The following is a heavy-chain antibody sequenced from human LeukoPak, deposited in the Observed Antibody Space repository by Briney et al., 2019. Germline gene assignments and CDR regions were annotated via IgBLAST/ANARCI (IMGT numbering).Heavy chain of an antibody. CDR3: AKELYDSSGAPFDY. CDR2: IRYDGTNT. CDR1: GFTFSGYG. V-gene: IGHV3-30*02. D-gene: IGHD3-22*01. J-gene: IGHJ4*02. Sequence: PEGSLRLSCAASGFTFSGYGMHWVRQAPGKGLEWVAFIRYDGTNTYSADSVKGRFTISRDNSKSTLSLQMNSLRAEDTAVYYCAKELYDSSGAPFDYWGQGTLVTVSS.